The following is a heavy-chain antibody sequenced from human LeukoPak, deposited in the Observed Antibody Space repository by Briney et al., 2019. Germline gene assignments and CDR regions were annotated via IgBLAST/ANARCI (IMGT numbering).Heavy chain of an antibody. CDR2: ISSSGDNT. Sequence: GGSLRLSCAASGFTFSNYAMSWVRQAPGKGLEWVSTISSSGDNTYYADSVKGRFTISRDNSKNTLYLQMHSLRVEDTAVYYCAKDLYCSSFDWGQGTLVTVSS. CDR3: AKDLYCSSFD. V-gene: IGHV3-23*01. D-gene: IGHD6-13*01. CDR1: GFTFSNYA. J-gene: IGHJ4*02.